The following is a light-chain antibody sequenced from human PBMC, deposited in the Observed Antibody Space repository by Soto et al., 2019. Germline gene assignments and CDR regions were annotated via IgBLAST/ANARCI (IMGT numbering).Light chain of an antibody. V-gene: IGKV1-5*03. CDR1: QSISSW. CDR3: QQYNSYSEA. J-gene: IGKJ1*01. CDR2: KAS. Sequence: DIQMTQSPSTLSASVGDRVTITCRASQSISSWLAWYQQKPGKAPKLLIYKASSLESGVPSRFSGSGSGPEFTLTISSLQPDDFATYYCQQYNSYSEAFGQGTKVDI.